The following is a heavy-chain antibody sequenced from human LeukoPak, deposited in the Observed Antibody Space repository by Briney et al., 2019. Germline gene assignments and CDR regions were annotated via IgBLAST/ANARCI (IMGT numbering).Heavy chain of an antibody. CDR3: ARGGRTPYMDV. Sequence: ASVKVSCKASGYTFNKYGINWVRQATGQGLEWMGWMNPNSGNTGYAQKFQGRVTITRNTSISTTYMELSSLRSEDTAVYYCARGGRTPYMDVWGKGTTVTVSS. CDR2: MNPNSGNT. J-gene: IGHJ6*03. V-gene: IGHV1-8*03. CDR1: GYTFNKYG.